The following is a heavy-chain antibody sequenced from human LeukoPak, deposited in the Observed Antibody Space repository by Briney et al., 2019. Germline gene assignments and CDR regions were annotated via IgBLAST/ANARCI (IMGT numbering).Heavy chain of an antibody. J-gene: IGHJ6*02. CDR1: GFTFSSYS. Sequence: GGSLRLSCAASGFTFSSYSMNWVRHAPGEGLEWISSISSSSSYIYYADSVKGRFTISRDNAKNSLYLQMNSLRAEDTAVYYCAYGDYGLTLLLMDVWGQGTTVTVSS. D-gene: IGHD4-17*01. CDR2: ISSSSSYI. V-gene: IGHV3-21*01. CDR3: AYGDYGLTLLLMDV.